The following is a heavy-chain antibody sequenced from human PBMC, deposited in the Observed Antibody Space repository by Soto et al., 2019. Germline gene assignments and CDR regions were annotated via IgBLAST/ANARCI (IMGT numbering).Heavy chain of an antibody. Sequence: PSETLSLTCTVSGGSISSGDYYWSWNRKPPGKGLEWIGSIYYSGSTYYNPSLKSRVTISVDTSKNQFSLKLNSVTAADSAVYYCASRHSSPYFDYWGQGTLVTVSS. J-gene: IGHJ4*02. D-gene: IGHD6-13*01. V-gene: IGHV4-30-4*01. CDR2: IYYSGST. CDR1: GGSISSGDYY. CDR3: ASRHSSPYFDY.